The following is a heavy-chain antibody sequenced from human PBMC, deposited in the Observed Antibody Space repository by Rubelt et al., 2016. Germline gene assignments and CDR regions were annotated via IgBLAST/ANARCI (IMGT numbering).Heavy chain of an antibody. J-gene: IGHJ5*01. CDR2: ISTDGSGT. V-gene: IGHV3-64*01. D-gene: IGHD1-26*01. CDR1: GFSFSTYA. CDR3: SRYGNSCYDS. Sequence: DVQLVQSGGGLVQPGGSLRLSCAASGFSFSTYAMHWVRQAPGKGLEYVSAISTDGSGTYYANSVKGRFIISRDNFNNMLYLQMGSLRAEDMAVYYCSRYGNSCYDSWGQGTLATVSS.